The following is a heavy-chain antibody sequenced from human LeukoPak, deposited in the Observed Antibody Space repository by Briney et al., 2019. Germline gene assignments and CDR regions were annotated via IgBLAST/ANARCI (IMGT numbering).Heavy chain of an antibody. CDR3: ASYYYDSSVYYGPFDY. J-gene: IGHJ4*02. D-gene: IGHD3-22*01. CDR2: IYYSGNT. V-gene: IGHV4-39*01. Sequence: MTSETLSLTCTVSGGSISSSSYYWGWIRQPPGKGLEWIGSIYYSGNTYYNPSLKSRVTISVDTSKNQFSLKLRSVTAADTAVYYCASYYYDSSVYYGPFDYWGQGTLVTVSS. CDR1: GGSISSSSYY.